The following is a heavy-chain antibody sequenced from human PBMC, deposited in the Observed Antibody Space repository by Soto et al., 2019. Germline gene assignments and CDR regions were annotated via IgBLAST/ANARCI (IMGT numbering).Heavy chain of an antibody. Sequence: GGSLRLSCAASGFTFSSYAMSWVRQAPGKGLEWVSAITDSGGSTYHADSVKGRFTISRDNAKNTLYLQMSSLRAEDTAAYYCAKGSASSRPYFFDYWGQGTLVTVSS. V-gene: IGHV3-23*01. D-gene: IGHD2-2*01. J-gene: IGHJ4*02. CDR3: AKGSASSRPYFFDY. CDR2: ITDSGGST. CDR1: GFTFSSYA.